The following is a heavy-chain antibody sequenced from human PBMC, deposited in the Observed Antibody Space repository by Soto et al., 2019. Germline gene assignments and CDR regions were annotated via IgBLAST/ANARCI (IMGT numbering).Heavy chain of an antibody. CDR1: GFTFSDYY. Sequence: PGGSLRLSCAASGFTFSDYYMSWIRQAPGKGLEWVSYISSSSSYTNYADSVKGRFTISRDNAKNSLYLQMNSLRAEDTAVYYCARGGVEAAGGMDVWGQGTTVTVSS. CDR3: ARGGVEAAGGMDV. V-gene: IGHV3-11*06. CDR2: ISSSSSYT. J-gene: IGHJ6*02. D-gene: IGHD6-13*01.